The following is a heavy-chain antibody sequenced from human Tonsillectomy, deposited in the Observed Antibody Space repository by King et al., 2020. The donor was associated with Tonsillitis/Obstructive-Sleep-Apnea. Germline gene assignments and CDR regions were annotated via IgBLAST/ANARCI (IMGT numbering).Heavy chain of an antibody. J-gene: IGHJ5*02. Sequence: VQLVESGAEVKKPGASVKVSCKASGYTFTSYGISWVRQAPGQGLEGMGWISAYNGNTNYAQKLQGRVTMTTDTSTSTAYVELRSRRSDDTAVYYCARVRVIAVAGTWFDPWGQGTLVTVSS. CDR3: ARVRVIAVAGTWFDP. CDR1: GYTFTSYG. D-gene: IGHD6-19*01. V-gene: IGHV1-18*01. CDR2: ISAYNGNT.